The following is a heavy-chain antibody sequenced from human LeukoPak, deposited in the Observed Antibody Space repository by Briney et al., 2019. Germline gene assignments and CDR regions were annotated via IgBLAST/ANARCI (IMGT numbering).Heavy chain of an antibody. Sequence: GGSLRLSCVASGFALSSFWMHWVRQAPGKGRVWVSRINADGRSISYADAVQGRFTISRDNAKNTLFLQMNSLTADDTAVYFCARDFAPSVYYDNSGYYDYWGQGTLVTVSS. CDR2: INADGRSI. J-gene: IGHJ4*02. CDR3: ARDFAPSVYYDNSGYYDY. D-gene: IGHD3-22*01. V-gene: IGHV3-74*01. CDR1: GFALSSFW.